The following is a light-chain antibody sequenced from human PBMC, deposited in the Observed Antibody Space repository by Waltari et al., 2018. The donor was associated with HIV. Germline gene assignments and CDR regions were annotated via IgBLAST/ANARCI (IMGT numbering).Light chain of an antibody. CDR1: SSDVGDYNY. Sequence: QSALTQPASVSGSLGQSITISCTGASSDVGDYNYVSWYQQHPGTAPKVMIFEVSKRPSGVSDRFSGSKSGNTASLTISGVQPEDEADYYCSSYTTSNSHVVFGGGTKVTVL. CDR2: EVS. V-gene: IGLV2-14*01. CDR3: SSYTTSNSHVV. J-gene: IGLJ2*01.